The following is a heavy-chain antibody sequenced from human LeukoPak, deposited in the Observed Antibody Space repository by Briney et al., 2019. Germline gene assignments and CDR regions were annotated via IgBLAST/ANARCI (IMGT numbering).Heavy chain of an antibody. CDR2: IRGDGRAT. CDR1: GFIFPDYW. J-gene: IGHJ4*02. V-gene: IGHV3-74*03. CDR3: AGGTGWLTDY. D-gene: IGHD3-22*01. Sequence: GGSLRLSCAASGFIFPDYWMHWVRQAPGKELVWVARIRGDGRATTYADSVKGRFTISRDNAMSTVFLQMNSLRAEDTAVYYCAGGTGWLTDYWGQGTLVTVSS.